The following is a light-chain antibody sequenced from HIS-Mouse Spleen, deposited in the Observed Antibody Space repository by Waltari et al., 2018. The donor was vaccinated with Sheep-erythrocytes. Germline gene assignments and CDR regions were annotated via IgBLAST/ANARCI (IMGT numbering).Light chain of an antibody. J-gene: IGLJ1*01. CDR2: DVS. V-gene: IGLV2-11*01. CDR1: SSAVGGYNY. Sequence: QSALTPPRPVSGSPGHSVPISCTGTSSAVGGYNYFSWYQQHPGKAPKLMIYDVSKRPSGVPDRFSGSKSGNTASLTISGLQAEDEADYYCCSYAGSYNYVFGTGTKVTVL. CDR3: CSYAGSYNYV.